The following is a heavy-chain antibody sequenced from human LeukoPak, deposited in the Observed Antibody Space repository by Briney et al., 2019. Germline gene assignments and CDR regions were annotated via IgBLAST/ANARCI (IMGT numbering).Heavy chain of an antibody. J-gene: IGHJ4*02. CDR2: IYYSGST. D-gene: IGHD6-6*01. CDR3: AKAMRIAARPSCLDY. V-gene: IGHV4-30-4*01. Sequence: SETLSLTCTVSGGSISSGDYYWSWIRQPPGTGLEWIGYIYYSGSTYYNPSLKSRVTISVDTSKNQFSLKLSSVTAADTAVYYCAKAMRIAARPSCLDYWGQGTLVTVSS. CDR1: GGSISSGDYY.